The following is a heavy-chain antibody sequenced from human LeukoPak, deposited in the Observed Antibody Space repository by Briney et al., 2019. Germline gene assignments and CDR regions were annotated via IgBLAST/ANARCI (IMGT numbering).Heavy chain of an antibody. D-gene: IGHD3-9*01. CDR1: GFTFSIYT. J-gene: IGHJ5*02. Sequence: PGGSLRLSCVASGFTFSIYTMSWVRQAPGKGLEWVSSITSSSSSMYSADSVKGRLTISRDDSRNTLYLQMNSLRVDDTAVYYCAKDAMVYYALLGAFDPWGQGTLVTVSS. V-gene: IGHV3-21*04. CDR3: AKDAMVYYALLGAFDP. CDR2: ITSSSSSM.